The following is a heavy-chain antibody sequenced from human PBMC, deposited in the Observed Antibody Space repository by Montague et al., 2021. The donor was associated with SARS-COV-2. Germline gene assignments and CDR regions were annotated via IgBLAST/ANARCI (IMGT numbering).Heavy chain of an antibody. CDR2: IKQDGSEK. D-gene: IGHD6-13*01. CDR1: GFTFSSYW. Sequence: SLRLSCAASGFTFSSYWMSWVRQAPGKGLEWVANIKQDGSEKYYVDSVKGRFTISRDNAKNSLYLQMNSLRAEDTAVYYCARDWHRMSWTDYFDNWGQGTLVTVSS. J-gene: IGHJ4*02. CDR3: ARDWHRMSWTDYFDN. V-gene: IGHV3-7*01.